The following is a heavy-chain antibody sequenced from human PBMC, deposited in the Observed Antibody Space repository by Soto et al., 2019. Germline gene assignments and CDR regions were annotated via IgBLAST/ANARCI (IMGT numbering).Heavy chain of an antibody. Sequence: QVQLVESGGGVVQPGRSLRLSCAASGFTFSSYGMHWVRQAPGKGLEWVAVISYDGSKEFYADSVKGRFTISRDNSKNTLYLQMNSLRAEDTAVYYCAKDLRLWSKDYYYYGMDGWGQGTTVTVPS. CDR1: GFTFSSYG. V-gene: IGHV3-30*18. CDR3: AKDLRLWSKDYYYYGMDG. J-gene: IGHJ6*02. D-gene: IGHD5-18*01. CDR2: ISYDGSKE.